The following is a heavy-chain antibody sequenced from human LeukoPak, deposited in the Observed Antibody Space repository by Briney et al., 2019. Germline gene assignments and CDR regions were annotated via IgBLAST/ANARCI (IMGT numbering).Heavy chain of an antibody. D-gene: IGHD1-26*01. Sequence: PGGSLRLSCAASGFNVGNNYMTWVRQAPGRGLEWVSVTYSDGNTYYADSVRGRFTISRDNSKNTLYLQMGSLRAEDMAVYYCARDASGSYPGGVFDYWGQGTLVTVSS. J-gene: IGHJ4*02. CDR3: ARDASGSYPGGVFDY. V-gene: IGHV3-66*01. CDR1: GFNVGNNY. CDR2: TYSDGNT.